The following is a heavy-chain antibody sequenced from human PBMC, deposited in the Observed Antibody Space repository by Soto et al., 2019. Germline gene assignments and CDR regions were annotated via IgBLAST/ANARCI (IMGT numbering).Heavy chain of an antibody. Sequence: PSETLSLTCTASGGSISSGGYYWSWIRQHPGKGLEWIGYIYYSGSTYYKPSLKSRVTISVDTSKNHFSLKLSSVTAADTAVYYCARLKGSRWSTSNWFDPWAQRTLVTVSS. CDR3: ARLKGSRWSTSNWFDP. J-gene: IGHJ5*02. CDR2: IYYSGST. D-gene: IGHD6-13*01. CDR1: GGSISSGGYY. V-gene: IGHV4-31*03.